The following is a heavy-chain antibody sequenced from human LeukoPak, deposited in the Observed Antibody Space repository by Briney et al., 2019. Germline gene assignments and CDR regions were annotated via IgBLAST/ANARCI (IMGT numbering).Heavy chain of an antibody. D-gene: IGHD6-13*01. CDR2: IYYSGST. Sequence: PSETLSLTCTVSGGSISSSSYYWGWIRQPPGKGLGWIGSIYYSGSTYYNPSLKSRVTISVDTSKNQFSLKLSSVTAADTAVYYCARGQQPPVGGWMKKNWYFDLWGRGTLVTVSS. CDR1: GGSISSSSYY. V-gene: IGHV4-39*07. CDR3: ARGQQPPVGGWMKKNWYFDL. J-gene: IGHJ2*01.